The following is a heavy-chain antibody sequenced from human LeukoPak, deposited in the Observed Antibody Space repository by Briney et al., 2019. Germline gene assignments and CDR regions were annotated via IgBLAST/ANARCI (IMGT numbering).Heavy chain of an antibody. CDR3: AKDREKAVGATIFDH. CDR1: GFTFSDYA. Sequence: GGSLRLSCAVSGFTFSDYAMSWVRQAPGKGLEWVLGISFSGRSTNYADSVKGRFIISRDNSNNTLYLQMNSLRAGDTAVYYCAKDREKAVGATIFDHWGQGTLVTASS. D-gene: IGHD1-26*01. V-gene: IGHV3-23*01. J-gene: IGHJ4*02. CDR2: ISFSGRST.